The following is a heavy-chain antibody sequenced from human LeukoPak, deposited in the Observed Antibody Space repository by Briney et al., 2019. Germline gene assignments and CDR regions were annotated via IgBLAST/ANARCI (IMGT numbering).Heavy chain of an antibody. CDR2: ISAYNGNT. Sequence: ASVKVSCKASGYTFTSYGISWVRQAPGQGLEWMGWISAYNGNTNYAQKLQGRVTMTTDTSTSTAYMELRSLRSDDTAVYYCARGGYSYGPYGSYYYYMDVWGKGTTVTVSS. CDR3: ARGGYSYGPYGSYYYYMDV. D-gene: IGHD5-18*01. J-gene: IGHJ6*03. CDR1: GYTFTSYG. V-gene: IGHV1-18*01.